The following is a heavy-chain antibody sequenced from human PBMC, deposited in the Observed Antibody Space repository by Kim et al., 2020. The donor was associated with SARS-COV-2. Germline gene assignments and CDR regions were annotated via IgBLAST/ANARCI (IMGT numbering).Heavy chain of an antibody. J-gene: IGHJ6*02. CDR1: GFTFSSYS. V-gene: IGHV3-21*01. CDR3: VRAHLYDSSARGYYGMDV. CDR2: ISSSSSYI. Sequence: GGSLRLSCAASGFTFSSYSMNWVRQAPGKGLEWVSSISSSSSYIYYADSVKGRFTISRDNAKNSLYLQMNSLRAEDTAVYYCVRAHLYDSSARGYYGMDVWGQGTTVTVSS. D-gene: IGHD3-22*01.